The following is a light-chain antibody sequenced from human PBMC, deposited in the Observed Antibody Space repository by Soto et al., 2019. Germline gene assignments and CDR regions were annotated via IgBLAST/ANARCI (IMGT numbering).Light chain of an antibody. CDR3: CSYAGSSTQV. J-gene: IGLJ2*01. Sequence: QSALTQPASVSGSPGQSITIYCTGTSSDVGSYNLVSWYQQHPGKAPKLMIYEVSKRPSGVSNPFSGSKSGNTASLTISGLQAEDEADYYCCSYAGSSTQVFGGGTKLTVL. CDR1: SSDVGSYNL. CDR2: EVS. V-gene: IGLV2-23*02.